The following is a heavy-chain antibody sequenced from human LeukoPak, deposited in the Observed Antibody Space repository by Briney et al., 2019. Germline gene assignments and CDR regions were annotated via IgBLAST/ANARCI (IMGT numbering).Heavy chain of an antibody. J-gene: IGHJ6*02. D-gene: IGHD1-14*01. CDR1: KFTFSSYV. Sequence: PGGSLRLSCAASKFTFSSYVMSWVRQAPGKGLEWVGRIKSKTDGGTTDYAAPVKGRFTISRDDSKNTLYLQMNSLKTEDTAVYYCTTDPVSEVYYYYGMDVWGQGTTVTVSS. CDR2: IKSKTDGGTT. CDR3: TTDPVSEVYYYYGMDV. V-gene: IGHV3-15*01.